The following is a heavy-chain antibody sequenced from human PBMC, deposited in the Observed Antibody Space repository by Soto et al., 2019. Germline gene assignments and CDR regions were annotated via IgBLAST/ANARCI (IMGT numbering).Heavy chain of an antibody. CDR1: GFTFSSYS. J-gene: IGHJ4*02. Sequence: GGSLRLSCAASGFTFSSYSMNWVRQAPGKGLEWVSSISSSSSYIYYADSVKGRFTISRDNAKNSLYLQMNSLRAEDTPVYYCARPLSPLYNCGGYCYSDYWGQGTLVTVSS. CDR3: ARPLSPLYNCGGYCYSDY. V-gene: IGHV3-21*01. CDR2: ISSSSSYI. D-gene: IGHD2-21*02.